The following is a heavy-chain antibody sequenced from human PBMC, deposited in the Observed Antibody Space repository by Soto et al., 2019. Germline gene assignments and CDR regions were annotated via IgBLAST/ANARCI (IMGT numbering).Heavy chain of an antibody. J-gene: IGHJ5*02. CDR1: GFSLSTSGVG. V-gene: IGHV2-5*05. CDR3: VHCDCSSTSCYAFWFDP. Sequence: SGPTLVNPTQTLTLTCTFSGFSLSTSGVGVGWIRQPPGKALEWLALIYWDDDKRYGPSLKSRLTITKDTSKNQVVLTMTNMDPVDTATYYCVHCDCSSTSCYAFWFDPWGQGTLVTVSS. D-gene: IGHD2-2*01. CDR2: IYWDDDK.